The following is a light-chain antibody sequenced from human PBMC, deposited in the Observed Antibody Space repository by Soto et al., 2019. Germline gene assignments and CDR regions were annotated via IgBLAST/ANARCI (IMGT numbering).Light chain of an antibody. J-gene: IGLJ3*02. V-gene: IGLV1-36*01. CDR1: TSNIGNNA. Sequence: QSVLTQPPSVSEAPRQRVTISCSGSTSNIGNNAVNWYQQLPGKAPKLLIYYDDLLPSGVSDRFSGSKSGTSASLAISGLQSEDEADYNCAAWDDSLNGWVFGGGTKDTVL. CDR2: YDD. CDR3: AAWDDSLNGWV.